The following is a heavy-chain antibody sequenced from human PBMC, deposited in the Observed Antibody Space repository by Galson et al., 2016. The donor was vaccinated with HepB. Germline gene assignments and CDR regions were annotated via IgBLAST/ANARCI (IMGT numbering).Heavy chain of an antibody. CDR2: ISFDGSNK. CDR3: ARDRYNWNYHYYYYGMDV. CDR1: GSTFSSYA. V-gene: IGHV3-30*04. J-gene: IGHJ6*02. Sequence: SLRLSCAASGSTFSSYAMHWVRQAPGKGLEWVAVISFDGSNKYYADSVKGRFTLSRDNSKNTLYLQMNSLRAEETAVYYCARDRYNWNYHYYYYGMDVWGQGTTVTVSS. D-gene: IGHD1-7*01.